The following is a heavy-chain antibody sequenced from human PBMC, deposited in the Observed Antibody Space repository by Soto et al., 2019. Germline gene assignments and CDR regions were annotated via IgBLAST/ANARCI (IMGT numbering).Heavy chain of an antibody. Sequence: GGSLRLSCAACGFTFSSYGMHWVRQAPGKGLEWVAVISYDGSNKYYADSVKGRFTISRDKSKNTLYLQMNSLRAEDTAVYYCATTLQPGQRRLYYYYYMDVWGKGTTVTVSS. V-gene: IGHV3-30*03. CDR1: GFTFSSYG. D-gene: IGHD4-4*01. CDR2: ISYDGSNK. CDR3: ATTLQPGQRRLYYYYYMDV. J-gene: IGHJ6*03.